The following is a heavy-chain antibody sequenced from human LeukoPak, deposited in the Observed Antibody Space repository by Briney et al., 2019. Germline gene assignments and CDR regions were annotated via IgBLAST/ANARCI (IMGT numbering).Heavy chain of an antibody. CDR1: GYSISSGYY. V-gene: IGHV4-38-2*02. J-gene: IGHJ4*02. CDR2: IYHSGST. Sequence: SETLSLTCTVSGYSISSGYYWGWIRQPPGKGLEWIGSIYHSGSTYYNPSLKSRVTISVDTSKNQFSLKLSSVTAADTAVYYCARAYSGSSGVFDYWGPGTLVTVSS. D-gene: IGHD3-10*01. CDR3: ARAYSGSSGVFDY.